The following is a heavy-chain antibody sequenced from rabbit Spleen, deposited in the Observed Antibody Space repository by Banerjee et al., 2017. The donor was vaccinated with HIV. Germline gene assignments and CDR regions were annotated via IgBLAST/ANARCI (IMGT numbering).Heavy chain of an antibody. D-gene: IGHD4-1*01. J-gene: IGHJ4*01. V-gene: IGHV1S45*01. CDR3: ARSSGARVGHEIATYDL. CDR1: GFSLSNNYY. CDR2: IDSGSSGFT. Sequence: QEQLVESGGDLVKPGASLTLTCKASGFSLSNNYYMCWVRQAPGKGLEWIACIDSGSSGFTYFASWAKGRFTISKTSSTTVTLQMTSLTAADTATYFCARSSGARVGHEIATYDLWGPGTLVTVS.